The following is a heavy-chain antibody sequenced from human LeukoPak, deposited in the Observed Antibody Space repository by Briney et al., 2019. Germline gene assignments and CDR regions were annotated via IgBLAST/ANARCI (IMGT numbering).Heavy chain of an antibody. J-gene: IGHJ6*02. CDR1: GGSITSYY. CDR3: ARSHSYYYYGMDV. V-gene: IGHV4-59*08. CDR2: IYYSGST. Sequence: PSETLPLTYTVSGGSITSYYWSWIRQPPGKGLEWIGYIYYSGSTTYNPSLKSRVTISVDTSKNQFSLKLSSVTAADTAVYYCARSHSYYYYGMDVWGQGTTVTVSS.